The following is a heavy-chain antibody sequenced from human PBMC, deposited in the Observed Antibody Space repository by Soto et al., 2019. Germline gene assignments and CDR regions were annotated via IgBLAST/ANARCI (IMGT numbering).Heavy chain of an antibody. CDR3: ARHVAYYDILTGYYRSYSYYGMDV. CDR2: IYYSGST. D-gene: IGHD3-9*01. CDR1: GGSISSYY. Sequence: QVQLQESGPGLVKPSETLSLTCTVSGGSISSYYWSWIRQPPGKGLEWIGYIYYSGSTNYNPSLKSRVTIAVATSKNQFSLKLSSVTAADTAVYYCARHVAYYDILTGYYRSYSYYGMDVWGQGTTVTVSS. J-gene: IGHJ6*02. V-gene: IGHV4-59*08.